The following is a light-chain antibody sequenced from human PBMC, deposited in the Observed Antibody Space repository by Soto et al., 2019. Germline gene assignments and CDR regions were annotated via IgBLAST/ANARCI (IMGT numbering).Light chain of an antibody. CDR2: AAY. J-gene: IGKJ1*01. CDR1: QGIRAD. Sequence: AIQMTQSPSSLSASVGDRVTITCRASQGIRADLAWYQHKPGKAPKLLIYAAYSLQSGVPSRFSGSGSGTDFTLTISSLQPEDFATYYCLQDYIYPWTFGQGTKVEIK. CDR3: LQDYIYPWT. V-gene: IGKV1-6*01.